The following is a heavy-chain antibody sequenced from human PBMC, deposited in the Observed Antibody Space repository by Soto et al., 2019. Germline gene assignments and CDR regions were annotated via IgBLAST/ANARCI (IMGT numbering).Heavy chain of an antibody. Sequence: QVQLVQSGAEVKKPGASVKVSCKASGYTFTSHGIRWVRQAPGQGLEWMGWISAYDGNTNYAQKLQGTVTITTDTPTSTAYMELRSLRSDDTAVYYCARVSGYYFDYWGQGTLVTVSS. CDR2: ISAYDGNT. CDR3: ARVSGYYFDY. V-gene: IGHV1-18*01. J-gene: IGHJ4*02. CDR1: GYTFTSHG.